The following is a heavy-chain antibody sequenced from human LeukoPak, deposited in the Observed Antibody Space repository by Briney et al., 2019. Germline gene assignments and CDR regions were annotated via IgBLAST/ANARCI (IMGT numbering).Heavy chain of an antibody. V-gene: IGHV3-53*01. D-gene: IGHD5-18*01. Sequence: EGSLRLSCAASGFTVSRSYMIWARQAPGKGLEWVSVIYSGGTTYYADSVKGRFTISRDNSKNTLYLQMNSLRAEDTAVYYCARGRGYSQSNWVDPWGQGTMVTVSA. CDR3: ARGRGYSQSNWVDP. CDR2: IYSGGTT. J-gene: IGHJ5*02. CDR1: GFTVSRSY.